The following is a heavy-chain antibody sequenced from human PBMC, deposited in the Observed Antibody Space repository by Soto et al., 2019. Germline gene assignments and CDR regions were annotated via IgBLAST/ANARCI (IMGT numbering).Heavy chain of an antibody. V-gene: IGHV5-51*01. CDR1: GYYVPSYY. CDR2: IYPGESDT. J-gene: IGHJ5*01. Sequence: PGESLKISCKASGYYVPSYYLAWVRQVPGKGLEWMAIIYPGESDTRYSPSFQGQVTISVDKSITTTYLRWSSLKASDTATYYCARHVGDATGSYSNWSDSWGQGTLVTVSS. CDR3: ARHVGDATGSYSNWSDS. D-gene: IGHD3-9*01.